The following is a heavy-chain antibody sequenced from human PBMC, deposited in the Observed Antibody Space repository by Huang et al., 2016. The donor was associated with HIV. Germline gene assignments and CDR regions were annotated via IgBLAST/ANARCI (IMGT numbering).Heavy chain of an antibody. V-gene: IGHV3-72*01. J-gene: IGHJ3*02. CDR1: GFTLSDHC. Sequence: EEQLVESGGGFVQPGGSLRLSCAGAGFTLSDHCRDWGRRAPGKGVEWVGRSGNRADRYTTEYAASVKGRFAISRDDSKNSLYLHMNSLKTEDTAVYHCTKGYSGVSVYAFDIWGQGTMVTVSS. CDR3: TKGYSGVSVYAFDI. CDR2: SGNRADRYTT. D-gene: IGHD2-15*01.